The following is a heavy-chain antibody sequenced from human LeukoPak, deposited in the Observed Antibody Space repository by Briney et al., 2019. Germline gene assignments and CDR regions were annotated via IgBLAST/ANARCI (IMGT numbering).Heavy chain of an antibody. Sequence: PGGSLRLSCAASGFTFSSYAMSWVRQAPGKGLEWVSAISGSGGSTYYADSVKGRFTISRDNSKNTLYLQINSLRAEDTAVYYCARAEGHYDVPGYFQHWGQGTLVTVSS. J-gene: IGHJ1*01. CDR1: GFTFSSYA. CDR3: ARAEGHYDVPGYFQH. D-gene: IGHD3-16*01. V-gene: IGHV3-23*01. CDR2: ISGSGGST.